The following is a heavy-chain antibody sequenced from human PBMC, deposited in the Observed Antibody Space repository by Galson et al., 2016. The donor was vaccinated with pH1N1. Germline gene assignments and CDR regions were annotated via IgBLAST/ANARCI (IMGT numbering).Heavy chain of an antibody. V-gene: IGHV3-23*01. Sequence: SLRLSCAASGFTITNYAMHWVRLAPGKGLEWVSYISDSGGSTYYADSVKGRFTVSRDTSKNTLYLQIDSLRAEDTALYYCARDPARQIWFRGAFDVWGQGTKVTISS. CDR2: ISDSGGST. CDR3: ARDPARQIWFRGAFDV. CDR1: GFTITNYA. J-gene: IGHJ3*01. D-gene: IGHD3-10*01.